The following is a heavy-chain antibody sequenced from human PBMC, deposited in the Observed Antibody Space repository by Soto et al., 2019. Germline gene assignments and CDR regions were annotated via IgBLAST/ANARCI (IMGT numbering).Heavy chain of an antibody. Sequence: GGSLILSCAASGFTFDDYSMHWVRQAPGKGLEWVSGISWNSGSIGYADSVKGRFTISRDNAKNSLYLQMNSLRAEDTALYYCAKDIKSNAWNDPEFDYWGQGTLVTVSS. D-gene: IGHD1-1*01. CDR3: AKDIKSNAWNDPEFDY. J-gene: IGHJ4*02. CDR1: GFTFDDYS. CDR2: ISWNSGSI. V-gene: IGHV3-9*01.